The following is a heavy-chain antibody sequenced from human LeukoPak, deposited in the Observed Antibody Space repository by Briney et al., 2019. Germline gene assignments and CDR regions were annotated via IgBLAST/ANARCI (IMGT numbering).Heavy chain of an antibody. CDR2: FDPEDGET. CDR3: ATTYCSSTSCYMLGPSGWFDP. CDR1: GYTLTELS. J-gene: IGHJ5*02. D-gene: IGHD2-2*02. Sequence: ASVKVSCKVSGYTLTELSMHWVRQAPGKGLEWMGGFDPEDGETIYAQKFQGRVTKTEDTSTDTAYMELSSLRSEDTAVYYCATTYCSSTSCYMLGPSGWFDPWGQGTLVTVSS. V-gene: IGHV1-24*01.